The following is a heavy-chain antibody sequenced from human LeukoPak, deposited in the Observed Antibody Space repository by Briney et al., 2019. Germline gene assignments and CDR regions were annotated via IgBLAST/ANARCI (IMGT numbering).Heavy chain of an antibody. CDR2: IYPGDSDT. D-gene: IGHD3-3*01. CDR3: ARHSDFWSGYYMDY. V-gene: IGHV5-51*01. CDR1: GYTFTNYW. Sequence: GESLKISCKGSGYTFTNYWIGWARQMPGKGLEWMGIIYPGDSDTRYSPSFQGQVTISADKSISTAYLQWSSLKASDTAMYYCARHSDFWSGYYMDYWGQGTLVTVSS. J-gene: IGHJ4*02.